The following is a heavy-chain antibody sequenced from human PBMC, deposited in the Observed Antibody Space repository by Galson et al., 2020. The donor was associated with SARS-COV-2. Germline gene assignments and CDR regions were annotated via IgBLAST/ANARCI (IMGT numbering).Heavy chain of an antibody. Sequence: GESLKISCAASGFTFSSYAMHWVRQAPGKGLEWVAVISYDGSNKYYADSVKGRFTISRDNSKNTLYLQMNSLRAEDTAVYYCARSYSGSYLSPFDPWGQGTLVTVSS. CDR2: ISYDGSNK. V-gene: IGHV3-30*04. CDR1: GFTFSSYA. D-gene: IGHD1-26*01. J-gene: IGHJ5*02. CDR3: ARSYSGSYLSPFDP.